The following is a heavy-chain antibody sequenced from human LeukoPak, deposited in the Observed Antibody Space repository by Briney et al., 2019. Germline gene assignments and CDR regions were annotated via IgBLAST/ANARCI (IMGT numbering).Heavy chain of an antibody. Sequence: PSETLSLTCTVSGGSISSYYWSWIRQPPGKGLEWIGYIYYSGSTNYNPSLKSRVTISVDTSKNQFSLKLSSVTAADTAVYYCARDTGAYYDFWSGYYTNYYYGMDVWGQGTTVTVSS. CDR1: GGSISSYY. D-gene: IGHD3-3*01. CDR2: IYYSGST. J-gene: IGHJ6*02. CDR3: ARDTGAYYDFWSGYYTNYYYGMDV. V-gene: IGHV4-59*01.